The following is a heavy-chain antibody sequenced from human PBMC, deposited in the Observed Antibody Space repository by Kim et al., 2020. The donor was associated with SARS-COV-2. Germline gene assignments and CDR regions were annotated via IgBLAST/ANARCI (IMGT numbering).Heavy chain of an antibody. Sequence: ESWKGRFTISRDNSKNTVYLQMNSLRADDTAVYYCTTAEGSSGSSEYFQHWGQGTLVIVSS. V-gene: IGHV3-23*01. J-gene: IGHJ1*01. CDR3: TTAEGSSGSSEYFQH. D-gene: IGHD1-26*01.